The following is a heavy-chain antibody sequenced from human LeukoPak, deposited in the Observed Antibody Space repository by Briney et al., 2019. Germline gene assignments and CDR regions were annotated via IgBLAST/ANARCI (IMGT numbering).Heavy chain of an antibody. V-gene: IGHV4-34*01. D-gene: IGHD3-16*02. CDR1: GGSFSGYY. J-gene: IGHJ4*02. CDR2: INHSGST. Sequence: SETLSLTCAVYGGSFSGYYWSWIRQPPGKGLEWIGEINHSGSTNYNPSLKSRVTISVDTSKNQFSLKLSSVTAADTAVYYCARSVELSPYYFDYWGQGTLVTVSS. CDR3: ARSVELSPYYFDY.